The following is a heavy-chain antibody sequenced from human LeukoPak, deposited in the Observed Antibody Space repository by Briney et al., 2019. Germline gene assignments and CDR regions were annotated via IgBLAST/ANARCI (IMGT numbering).Heavy chain of an antibody. J-gene: IGHJ4*02. CDR1: GFTFSSYW. Sequence: PGGSLRLSCAGSGFTFSSYWMHWVRQAPGKGLVWVSRINSDGSSTTYADSVKGRFTISRDNAKNTLYLQMNSLRAEDTAVYYCARDQGAVVVAARPDYWGQGTLVTVSS. D-gene: IGHD2-15*01. V-gene: IGHV3-74*01. CDR3: ARDQGAVVVAARPDY. CDR2: INSDGSST.